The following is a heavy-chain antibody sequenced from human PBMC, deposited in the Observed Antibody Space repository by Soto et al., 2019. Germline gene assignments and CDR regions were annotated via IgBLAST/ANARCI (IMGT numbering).Heavy chain of an antibody. CDR2: ISSNSAYI. D-gene: IGHD3-10*01. V-gene: IGHV3-21*06. Sequence: GVLRLSCAASGFTFSGYTMNWVRQAPGKGLEWVSTISSNSAYIYYTDALRGRFTISRDNAKTSLYLQMNSLTAEDTAVYYCAREGVHNYTEYYFDYWGQGTLVTVSS. CDR1: GFTFSGYT. CDR3: AREGVHNYTEYYFDY. J-gene: IGHJ4*02.